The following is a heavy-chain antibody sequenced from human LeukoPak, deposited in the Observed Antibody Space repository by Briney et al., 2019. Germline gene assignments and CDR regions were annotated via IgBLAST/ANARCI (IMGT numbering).Heavy chain of an antibody. D-gene: IGHD3-22*01. CDR3: ASARDSRRGDY. CDR1: GFTFSSYS. CDR2: ISSSSSYI. Sequence: PGGSLRLSCAASGFTFSSYSMNWVRQAPGKGLEWVSSISSSSSYIYYADSVKGRFTISRDNAKNSLYLQMNSLRAEDTAVYYCASARDSRRGDYWGQGTLVTVSS. J-gene: IGHJ4*02. V-gene: IGHV3-21*01.